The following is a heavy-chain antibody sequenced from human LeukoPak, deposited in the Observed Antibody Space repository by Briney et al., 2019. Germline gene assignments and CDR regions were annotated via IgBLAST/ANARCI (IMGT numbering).Heavy chain of an antibody. CDR3: AKDISGSYWSYNWFDP. CDR2: ISGSGDTA. V-gene: IGHV3-23*01. J-gene: IGHJ5*02. Sequence: GGSLRLSCAASGFTFSSYAMTWVRQAPGKGLEWVSGISGSGDTAHYADSVKGRFTISRENSKNTLYLQMNSLRAEDTAVYYCAKDISGSYWSYNWFDPWGQGTLVTVSS. CDR1: GFTFSSYA. D-gene: IGHD1-26*01.